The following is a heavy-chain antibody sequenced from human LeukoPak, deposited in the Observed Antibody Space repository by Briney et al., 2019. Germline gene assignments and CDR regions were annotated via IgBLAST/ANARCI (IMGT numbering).Heavy chain of an antibody. J-gene: IGHJ4*02. Sequence: GGSLRLSCAASGFTFSDYYMSWIRQAPGKGLEWVSYVSSSGSTIYYADSVKGRFTISRDNAKNSLYLQMNNLRVEDTAVYYCARDQPIGYNYGYPFDNWGQGTLVTVSS. CDR3: ARDQPIGYNYGYPFDN. D-gene: IGHD5-18*01. CDR1: GFTFSDYY. V-gene: IGHV3-11*04. CDR2: VSSSGSTI.